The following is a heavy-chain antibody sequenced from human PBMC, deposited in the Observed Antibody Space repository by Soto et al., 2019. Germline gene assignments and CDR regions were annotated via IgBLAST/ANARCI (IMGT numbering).Heavy chain of an antibody. J-gene: IGHJ4*02. CDR1: GFSLSTSGVG. D-gene: IGHD3-3*01. CDR3: AHRRIGVSQWNYGDFDY. CDR2: IYWDDDK. V-gene: IGHV2-5*02. Sequence: QITLKESGPTLVKPTQTLTLTCTFSGFSLSTSGVGVGWIHQPPGKALEGLVIIYWDDDKRYSPSLRSRLTSSKDTSKIQVVLIMTNVDPEDTATYFCAHRRIGVSQWNYGDFDYWGQGILVTVSS.